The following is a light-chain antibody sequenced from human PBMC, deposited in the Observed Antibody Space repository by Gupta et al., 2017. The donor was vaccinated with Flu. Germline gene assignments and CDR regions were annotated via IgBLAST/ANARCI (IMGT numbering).Light chain of an antibody. V-gene: IGLV1-51*02. J-gene: IGLJ2*01. CDR2: END. CDR3: GTWDSSLGAVV. Sequence: QSVLTPPPSVSAAPGQKVTISCSGSSSNIGNNYVSWYQQLPGTAPKLLIYENDKRPSGIPDRFSGSKSGTSATLGITGLQTGDEADYYCGTWDSSLGAVVFGGGTKLTVL. CDR1: SSNIGNNY.